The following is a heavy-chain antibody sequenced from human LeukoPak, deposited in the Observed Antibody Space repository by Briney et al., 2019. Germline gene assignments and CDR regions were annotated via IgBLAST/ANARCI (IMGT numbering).Heavy chain of an antibody. CDR1: GGSISSGDYY. CDR3: ARHDYDSRGDAFDI. CDR2: IYYSGST. V-gene: IGHV4-30-4*08. Sequence: PSETLSLTCTVSGGSISSGDYYWSWIRQPPGKGLEWIGYIYYSGSTYYNPSLKSRVTISVDTSKNQFSLKLSSVTAADTAVYYCARHDYDSRGDAFDIWGQGTMVTVPS. J-gene: IGHJ3*02. D-gene: IGHD3-22*01.